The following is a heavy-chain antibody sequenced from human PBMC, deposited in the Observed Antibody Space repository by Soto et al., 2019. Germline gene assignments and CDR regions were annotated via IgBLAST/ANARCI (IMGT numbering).Heavy chain of an antibody. CDR3: AREGDSSGPMSWFDP. D-gene: IGHD3-22*01. CDR1: GGSISSYY. V-gene: IGHV4-59*01. J-gene: IGHJ5*02. Sequence: PSETLSLTCTVSGGSISSYYWSWIRQPPGKGLEWIGYIYYSGSTNYNPSLKSRVTISVDTSKNQFSLKLSSVTAADTAVYYCAREGDSSGPMSWFDPWGQGTLVTVSS. CDR2: IYYSGST.